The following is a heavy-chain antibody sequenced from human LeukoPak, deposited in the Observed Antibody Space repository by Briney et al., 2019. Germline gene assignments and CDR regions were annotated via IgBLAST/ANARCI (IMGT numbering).Heavy chain of an antibody. V-gene: IGHV4-34*01. CDR3: ARGLNYYGSGSFDY. J-gene: IGHJ4*02. D-gene: IGHD3-10*01. CDR2: INHSGST. CDR1: GGSFSGYY. Sequence: SETLSLTCAVYGGSFSGYYWSWIRQPPGKGLEWIGEINHSGSTNYNPSLKSRVTISVDTSKNQFSLKLSSVTAADAAVYYCARGLNYYGSGSFDYWGQGTLVTVSS.